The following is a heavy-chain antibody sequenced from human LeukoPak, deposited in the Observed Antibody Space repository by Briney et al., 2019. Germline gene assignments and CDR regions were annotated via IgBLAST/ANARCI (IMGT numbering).Heavy chain of an antibody. CDR2: ISWNSGSI. J-gene: IGHJ5*02. V-gene: IGHV3-9*01. CDR1: GFTFDDYA. CDR3: ARDSYSGSHLNWFDP. Sequence: PGGSLRLSCAASGFTFDDYAMHWVRQAPGKGLEWVSGISWNSGSIGYADSVKGRFTISRDNAKNSLYLQMNSLRAEDTALYYCARDSYSGSHLNWFDPWGQGTLVTVSS. D-gene: IGHD1-26*01.